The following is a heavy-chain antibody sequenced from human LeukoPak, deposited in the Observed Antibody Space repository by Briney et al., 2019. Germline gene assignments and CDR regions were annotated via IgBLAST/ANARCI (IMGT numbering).Heavy chain of an antibody. CDR1: GDTFSRYA. J-gene: IGHJ4*02. V-gene: IGHV1-69*04. CDR3: SRWVGGATTPRFDY. D-gene: IGHD1-26*01. CDR2: IIPSLDIP. Sequence: GASVKVSCKASGDTFSRYAISWVRQAPGQGLEWMGRIIPSLDIPNYPQKFQGRVTITTDKSTSTAYMELRSLGSEDTAVYYCSRWVGGATTPRFDYWGQGTLVTVSS.